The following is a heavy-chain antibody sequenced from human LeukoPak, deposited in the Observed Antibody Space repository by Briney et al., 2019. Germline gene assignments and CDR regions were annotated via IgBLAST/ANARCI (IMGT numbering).Heavy chain of an antibody. V-gene: IGHV4-4*07. D-gene: IGHD3-22*01. CDR3: ARGGYDSSGYYNYFDY. CDR2: IYTSGST. Sequence: SETLSLTCTVSGGSISSYYWSWIRQPAGKGLEWFGRIYTSGSTNYNPSLKSRVTISVDKSKNQFSLKLSSVTAADTAVYYCARGGYDSSGYYNYFDYWGQGTLVTVSS. J-gene: IGHJ4*02. CDR1: GGSISSYY.